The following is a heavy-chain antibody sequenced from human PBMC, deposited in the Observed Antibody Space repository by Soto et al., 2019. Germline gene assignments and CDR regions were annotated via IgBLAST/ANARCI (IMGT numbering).Heavy chain of an antibody. D-gene: IGHD3-10*01. CDR1: GGTFSSYA. J-gene: IGHJ5*02. Sequence: QVPLVQSGAEVKKPGSSVTVSCKASGGTFSSYAIHWVRQAPGQGLEWMGGIIPMYGPAKYAQRFQGRVTLTADESKTTVYMALTSLTSQDTAVYYCARVTSMVRGVIDNWFDPWGHGTLVTVSS. CDR3: ARVTSMVRGVIDNWFDP. V-gene: IGHV1-69*01. CDR2: IIPMYGPA.